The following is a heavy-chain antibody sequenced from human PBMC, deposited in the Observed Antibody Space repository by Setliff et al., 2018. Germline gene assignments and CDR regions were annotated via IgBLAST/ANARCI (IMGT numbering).Heavy chain of an antibody. CDR3: ARDGGGYCATTSCFHIDY. J-gene: IGHJ4*02. CDR2: ISPYNGKT. V-gene: IGHV1-18*01. Sequence: ASVKVFCKSSGDTFNTHGISWVRQAPGQRPEWMVWISPYNGKTRSIERFQGRLTLTIDTSTNTVFMELRNLRPDDTAIYYCARDGGGYCATTSCFHIDYWGQGTQVTVSS. D-gene: IGHD2-15*01. CDR1: GDTFNTHG.